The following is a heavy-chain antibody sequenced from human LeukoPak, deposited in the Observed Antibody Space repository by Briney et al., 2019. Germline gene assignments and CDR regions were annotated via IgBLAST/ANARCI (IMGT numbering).Heavy chain of an antibody. V-gene: IGHV3-30*18. CDR1: GFTFSSYG. Sequence: GGSLRLSCAASGFTFSSYGMHWVRQAPGKGLEWVAVISYDGSNKYYADSVKGRFTISRDNSKNTLYLQMNGLRPEDTAVYYCAKVKEIQLWSQPFDYWGQGTLVTVSS. J-gene: IGHJ4*02. D-gene: IGHD5-18*01. CDR2: ISYDGSNK. CDR3: AKVKEIQLWSQPFDY.